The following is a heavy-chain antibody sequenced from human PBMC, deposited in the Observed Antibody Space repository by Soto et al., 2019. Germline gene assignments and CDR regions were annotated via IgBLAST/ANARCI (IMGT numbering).Heavy chain of an antibody. CDR1: GGSISSSSYY. Sequence: QLQLQESGPGLVKPSETLSLTCTVSGGSISSSSYYWGWIRQPPGKGLEWIGSIYYSGSTYYNPSLKRRVTISVDTSKNQFSLKLSSVTAADTAVYYCARLTVLSSSTLTRSYYYGMDVWGQGTTVTVSS. D-gene: IGHD6-6*01. CDR2: IYYSGST. V-gene: IGHV4-39*01. J-gene: IGHJ6*02. CDR3: ARLTVLSSSTLTRSYYYGMDV.